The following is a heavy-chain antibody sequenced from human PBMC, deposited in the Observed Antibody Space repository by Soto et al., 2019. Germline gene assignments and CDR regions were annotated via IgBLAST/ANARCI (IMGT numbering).Heavy chain of an antibody. Sequence: QVHLVQSGAEVKKPGSSVKVSCKTSGGTFSTYTVSWVRQAPGQGLEWIGRIIPILDVLTYAQKFQGRVTITADKSTSTAYLELTSLKPEDTAMYYCAGGSEGSGTESAFRFWGQGTMVTVSS. V-gene: IGHV1-69*02. CDR3: AGGSEGSGTESAFRF. CDR2: IIPILDVL. J-gene: IGHJ3*01. CDR1: GGTFSTYT. D-gene: IGHD2-15*01.